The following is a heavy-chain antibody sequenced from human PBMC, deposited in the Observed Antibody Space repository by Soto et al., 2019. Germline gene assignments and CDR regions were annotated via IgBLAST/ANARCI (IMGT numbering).Heavy chain of an antibody. Sequence: LGESLKISCKGSGYSFTSYWIGWVRQMPGKGLEWMGIIYPGDSDTRHSPSFQGQVTISADKSISTAYLQWSSLKASDTAMYYCAIYLAAAGPYVIYVRAQGTTVTVS. CDR1: GYSFTSYW. CDR3: AIYLAAAGPYVIYV. D-gene: IGHD6-13*01. J-gene: IGHJ6*02. CDR2: IYPGDSDT. V-gene: IGHV5-51*01.